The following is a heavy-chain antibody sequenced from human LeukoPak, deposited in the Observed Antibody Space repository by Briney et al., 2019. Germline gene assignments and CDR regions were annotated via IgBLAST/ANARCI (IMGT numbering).Heavy chain of an antibody. V-gene: IGHV1-18*01. D-gene: IGHD3-3*01. CDR3: AREGYYDFWSGYYDNWFDP. CDR2: ISAYNGNT. CDR1: GYTFTRYG. Sequence: GASVKVSCKASGYTFTRYGISWVRQAPGQGLEWMGWISAYNGNTNYAQKLQGRVTMTTDTSTSTAYMELRSLRSDDTAVYYCAREGYYDFWSGYYDNWFDPWGQGTLVTVSS. J-gene: IGHJ5*02.